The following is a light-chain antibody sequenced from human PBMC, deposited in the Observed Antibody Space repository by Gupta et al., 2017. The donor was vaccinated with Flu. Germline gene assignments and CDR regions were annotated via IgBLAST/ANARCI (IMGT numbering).Light chain of an antibody. CDR1: QSVSTK. V-gene: IGKV3-15*01. Sequence: EILMTQSPVTLSVSPGERATFACRASQSVSTKLAWYQQKPGQAPRLLIFDASTRATSIPDRCSGSGSGTEFTLTISSLQSEDFAVYYCLQNNNWPLSFGGGTKVEIK. J-gene: IGKJ4*01. CDR3: LQNNNWPLS. CDR2: DAS.